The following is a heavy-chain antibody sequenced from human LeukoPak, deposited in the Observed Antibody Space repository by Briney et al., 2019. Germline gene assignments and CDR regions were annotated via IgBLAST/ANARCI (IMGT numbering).Heavy chain of an antibody. CDR2: IKQDGSEK. J-gene: IGHJ4*02. CDR1: GFTFSSYW. V-gene: IGHV3-7*01. D-gene: IGHD3-9*01. CDR3: ARGTYDRGATGTDYFDY. Sequence: SGGSLRLSCAASGFTFSSYWMSWVRQAPGKGLEWVANIKQDGSEKYYVDSVKGRFTISRDNAKNSLYLQMNSLRAEDTAVYYCARGTYDRGATGTDYFDYWGQGTLVTVSS.